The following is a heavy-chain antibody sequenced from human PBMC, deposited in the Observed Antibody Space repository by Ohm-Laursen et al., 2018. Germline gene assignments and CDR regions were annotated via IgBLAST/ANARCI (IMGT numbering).Heavy chain of an antibody. CDR2: ISGSGGST. D-gene: IGHD6-19*01. Sequence: SLRLSCTASGFTFSSYAMSWVRQAPGKGLAWVSAISGSGGSTYYADSVKGRFTISRVNSKNTLYLQMISLRAEDTAVYYCAKGEAVAVYWGQGTLVTVSS. CDR3: AKGEAVAVY. J-gene: IGHJ4*02. CDR1: GFTFSSYA. V-gene: IGHV3-23*01.